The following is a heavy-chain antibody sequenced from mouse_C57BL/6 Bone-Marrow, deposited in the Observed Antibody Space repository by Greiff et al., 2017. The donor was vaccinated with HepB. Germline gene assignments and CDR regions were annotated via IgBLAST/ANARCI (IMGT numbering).Heavy chain of an antibody. CDR2: IDPSDSYT. D-gene: IGHD1-1*01. Sequence: QVQLQQPGAELVRPGTSVKLSCKASGYTFTSYWMHWVKQRPGQGLEWIGVIDPSDSYTKYNPKFKGKATLTVDTSSSTTYMQLSILTSEDSAVYYCSRFRYYCPYWYFDVWGTGTTVTVSS. J-gene: IGHJ1*03. CDR3: SRFRYYCPYWYFDV. V-gene: IGHV1-59*01. CDR1: GYTFTSYW.